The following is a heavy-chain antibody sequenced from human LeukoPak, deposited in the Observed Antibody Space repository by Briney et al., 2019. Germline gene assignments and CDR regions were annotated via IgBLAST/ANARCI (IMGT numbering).Heavy chain of an antibody. J-gene: IGHJ4*02. CDR1: GFTFSSYA. CDR2: LSSHGGST. Sequence: GGSLRLSCSASGFTFSSYAMHWVRQAPGEGLEYVSALSSHGGSTYYADSVKGRFTISRDNSKNTLYLQMSSLRAEDTAVYYCVKDKQQLVLGYFDYWGQGTLVTVSS. D-gene: IGHD6-13*01. V-gene: IGHV3-64D*06. CDR3: VKDKQQLVLGYFDY.